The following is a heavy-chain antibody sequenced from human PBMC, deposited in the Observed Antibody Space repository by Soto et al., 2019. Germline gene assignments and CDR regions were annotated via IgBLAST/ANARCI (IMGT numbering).Heavy chain of an antibody. CDR1: GGTFSSYT. CDR3: ASDIAESSASDY. V-gene: IGHV1-69*02. CDR2: IIPILGIA. D-gene: IGHD6-13*01. J-gene: IGHJ4*02. Sequence: QVQLVQSGAEVKKPGSSVKVSCKASGGTFSSYTISWVRQAPGQGLEWMGRIIPILGIANYAQKFQGRVTISGYKATSAAYMELRSMRSEDPGVYYCASDIAESSASDYWGQGTLVTVSS.